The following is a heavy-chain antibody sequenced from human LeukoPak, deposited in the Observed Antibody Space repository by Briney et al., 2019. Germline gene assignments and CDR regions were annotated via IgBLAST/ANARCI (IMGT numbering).Heavy chain of an antibody. CDR3: ARETVTPDAFDI. CDR2: IWYDGSNK. V-gene: IGHV3-33*01. Sequence: GGSLRLSCAASGFTFRTCGMHWVRQAPGKGLEWVAVIWYDGSNKYYADSVKGRFTISRDNSKNTLYLQMNSLRAEDTAVYYCARETVTPDAFDIWGQGTMVTVSS. J-gene: IGHJ3*02. D-gene: IGHD4-17*01. CDR1: GFTFRTCG.